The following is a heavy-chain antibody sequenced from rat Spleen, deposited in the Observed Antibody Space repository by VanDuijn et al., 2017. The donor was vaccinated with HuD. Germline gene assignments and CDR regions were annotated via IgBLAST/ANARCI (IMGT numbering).Heavy chain of an antibody. V-gene: IGHV5-27*01. Sequence: EVQLVESGGGLVQPGRSMKLSCAASGFMFSNYGMAWVRQAPKKGLDWVAYISFDGGGTYYRDSVKGRFTISRDNAKSTLYLQMDSLRSEDTATYYCTTKAQWGAMGAWGQGTSVTVSS. CDR3: TTKAQWGAMGA. CDR1: GFMFSNYG. CDR2: ISFDGGGT. J-gene: IGHJ4*01. D-gene: IGHD3-8*01.